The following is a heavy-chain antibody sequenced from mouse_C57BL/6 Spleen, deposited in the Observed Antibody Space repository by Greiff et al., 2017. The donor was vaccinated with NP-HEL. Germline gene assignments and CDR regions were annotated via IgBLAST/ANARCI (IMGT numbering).Heavy chain of an antibody. CDR1: GFTFTDYY. V-gene: IGHV7-3*01. CDR2: IRNKANGYTT. Sequence: EVKLVESGGGLVQPGGSLSLSCAASGFTFTDYYMSWVRQPPGKALEWLGFIRNKANGYTTEYSASVKGRFTISRDNSQSILYLQMNALRAEDSATYYCARYMSPYFDYWGQGTTLTVSS. CDR3: ARYMSPYFDY. J-gene: IGHJ2*01.